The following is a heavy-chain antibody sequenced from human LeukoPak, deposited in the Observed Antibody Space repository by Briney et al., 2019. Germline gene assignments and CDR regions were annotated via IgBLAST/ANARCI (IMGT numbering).Heavy chain of an antibody. V-gene: IGHV1-69*04. J-gene: IGHJ4*02. Sequence: GASVKVSCKASGGTFSSYAISWVRQAPGQGLEWMGRIIPILGIANHAQKFQGRVTITADKSTSTAYMEPSSLRSEDTAVYYCARGARGYCSSTSCSYYFDYWGQGTLVTVTS. D-gene: IGHD2-2*03. CDR3: ARGARGYCSSTSCSYYFDY. CDR1: GGTFSSYA. CDR2: IIPILGIA.